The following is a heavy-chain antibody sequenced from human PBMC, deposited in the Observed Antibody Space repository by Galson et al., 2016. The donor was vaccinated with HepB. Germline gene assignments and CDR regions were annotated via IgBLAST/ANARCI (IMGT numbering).Heavy chain of an antibody. J-gene: IGHJ3*02. CDR1: GFTFSSNW. CDR3: AKDRLSGHGDYSWGIFDI. CDR2: IKPDGSGK. Sequence: SLRLSCAASGFTFSSNWMGWVRQSPGKGLEWVGNIKPDGSGKYYADSVKGRFTISRDNARNSLYLQMSSLRAEDTAIYYRAKDRLSGHGDYSWGIFDIWGRGTEVTVSS. V-gene: IGHV3-7*03. D-gene: IGHD4-17*01.